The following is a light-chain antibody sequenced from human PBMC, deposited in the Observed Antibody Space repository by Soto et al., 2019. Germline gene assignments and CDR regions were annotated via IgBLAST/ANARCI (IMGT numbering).Light chain of an antibody. J-gene: IGLJ2*01. V-gene: IGLV2-8*02. CDR2: EVT. CDR3: SSYAASNSLI. Sequence: QSALTQPPSASRSPGQSVTISCTGTSSDVGGYNYVSWYQQHPGKAPKLMIYEVTKRPSGVPDRFSGSKSGNTASLTVSGLQAEDEAEYYCSSYAASNSLIFGGGTKLTVL. CDR1: SSDVGGYNY.